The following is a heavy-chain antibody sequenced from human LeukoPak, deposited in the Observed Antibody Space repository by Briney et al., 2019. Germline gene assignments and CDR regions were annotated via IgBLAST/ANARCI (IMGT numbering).Heavy chain of an antibody. D-gene: IGHD2-15*01. Sequence: NPSETLSLTCTVSGYSISSGYYWGWIRQPPGKGLEWIGSIYHSGSTYYNPSLKSRVTISVDTSKNQFSLKLSSVTAADTAVYYCAKNGDRGAYCSGGTCYPYYYYYMDVWGKGTTVTISS. CDR1: GYSISSGYY. J-gene: IGHJ6*03. CDR3: AKNGDRGAYCSGGTCYPYYYYYMDV. V-gene: IGHV4-38-2*02. CDR2: IYHSGST.